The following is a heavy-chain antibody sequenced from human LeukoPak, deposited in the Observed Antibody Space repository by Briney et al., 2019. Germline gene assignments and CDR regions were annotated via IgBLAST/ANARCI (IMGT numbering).Heavy chain of an antibody. D-gene: IGHD3-22*01. V-gene: IGHV1-2*02. J-gene: IGHJ2*01. Sequence: ASVTVSFKASGYTFTGYYMHWVRQAPGQGLEWMGWINPNSGGTNYAQKFQGRVTMTRDTSISTAYMELSRLRSDDTAVYYCARVSLDGSSGYYQRPYWYFDLWGRGTLVTDSS. CDR3: ARVSLDGSSGYYQRPYWYFDL. CDR1: GYTFTGYY. CDR2: INPNSGGT.